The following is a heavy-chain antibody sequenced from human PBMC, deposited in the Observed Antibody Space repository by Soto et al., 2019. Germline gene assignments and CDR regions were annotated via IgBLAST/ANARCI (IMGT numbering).Heavy chain of an antibody. J-gene: IGHJ4*02. CDR3: ARDSTSYCSSTSCYSVSDY. CDR1: GYTFTSYA. V-gene: IGHV1-3*01. CDR2: INAGNGNT. Sequence: ASLQVSCKASGYTFTSYAMHWVRQAPGQRLEWMGWINAGNGNTKYSQKFQGRLTITRDTSASTAYMELSSLRSEDTAVYYCARDSTSYCSSTSCYSVSDYWGQGTLVIVSS. D-gene: IGHD2-2*01.